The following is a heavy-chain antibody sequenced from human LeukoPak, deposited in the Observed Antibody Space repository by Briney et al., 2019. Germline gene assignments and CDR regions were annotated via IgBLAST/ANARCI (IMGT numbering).Heavy chain of an antibody. CDR3: AKDIWKWERERRAFDI. D-gene: IGHD1-26*01. J-gene: IGHJ3*02. CDR2: ISSSGSTI. Sequence: GGSLRLSCAASGFTFSDYYMSWIRQAPGKGLEWVSYISSSGSTIYYADSVKGRFTISRDNAKNSLYLQMNSLRAEDTALYYCAKDIWKWERERRAFDIWGQGTMVTVSS. CDR1: GFTFSDYY. V-gene: IGHV3-11*01.